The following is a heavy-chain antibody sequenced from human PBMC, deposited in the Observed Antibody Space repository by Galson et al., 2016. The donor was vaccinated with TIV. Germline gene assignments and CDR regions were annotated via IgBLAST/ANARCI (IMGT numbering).Heavy chain of an antibody. D-gene: IGHD5-18*01. CDR3: ARGFNYGFDFYYGMDV. Sequence: GWINPNGDDTNYAQRFQGRVSMTRDTSISTAYMELSRLRSDDTAVFFCARGFNYGFDFYYGMDVWGQGTTVTVSS. J-gene: IGHJ6*02. CDR2: INPNGDDT. V-gene: IGHV1-2*02.